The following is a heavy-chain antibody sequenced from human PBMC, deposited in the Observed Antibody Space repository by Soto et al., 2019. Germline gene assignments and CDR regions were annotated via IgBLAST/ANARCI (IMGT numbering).Heavy chain of an antibody. CDR3: ARDGNGIAARGGFEY. CDR1: GFTFSSYG. Sequence: QVQLVEAGGGVVQPGRSLRLSCEASGFTFSSYGMHWVRQSPGKGLEWVAVIWYDGSNKYYADYVKGRFTISRDNYNNTLYLQMNSLRAEDTAVYYCARDGNGIAARGGFEYCGQGTLVTVAS. D-gene: IGHD6-6*01. CDR2: IWYDGSNK. V-gene: IGHV3-33*01. J-gene: IGHJ4*02.